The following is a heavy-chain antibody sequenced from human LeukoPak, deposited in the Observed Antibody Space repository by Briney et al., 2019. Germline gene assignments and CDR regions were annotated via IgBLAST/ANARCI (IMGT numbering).Heavy chain of an antibody. Sequence: GGSLRLSCAASGFTFSSYGMHWVRQAPGKGLEWVAVISYDGSNKYYADSAKGRFTISRDNSKNTLYLQMNSLRAEDTAVYYCAKGNDYGDYWGQGTLVTVSS. CDR1: GFTFSSYG. CDR2: ISYDGSNK. CDR3: AKGNDYGDY. V-gene: IGHV3-30*18. D-gene: IGHD2-8*01. J-gene: IGHJ4*02.